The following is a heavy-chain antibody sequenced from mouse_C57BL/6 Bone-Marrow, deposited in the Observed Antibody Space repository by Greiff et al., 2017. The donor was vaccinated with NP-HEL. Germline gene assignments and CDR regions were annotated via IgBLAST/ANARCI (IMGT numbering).Heavy chain of an antibody. Sequence: EVKVVESGGGLVQPGGSLKLSCAASGFTFSDYYMYWVRQTPEKRLEWVAYISNGGGSTYYPDTVKGRFTISRDNAKNTLYLQMSRLKSEDTAMYYCARMVTTSLYAMDYWGQGTSVTVSS. J-gene: IGHJ4*01. CDR1: GFTFSDYY. D-gene: IGHD2-3*01. CDR2: ISNGGGST. V-gene: IGHV5-12*01. CDR3: ARMVTTSLYAMDY.